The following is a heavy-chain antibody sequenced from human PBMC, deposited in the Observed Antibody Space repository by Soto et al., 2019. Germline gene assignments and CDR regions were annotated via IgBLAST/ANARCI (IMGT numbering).Heavy chain of an antibody. V-gene: IGHV4-39*01. Sequence: SETLSLTCTVSGGPISSSSYYWGWIRQPPGKGLEWIGNVYYGGSTYYNPSLKSRVTISVETSKSQFSLKLSSVTAADTAVYYCAGGDYYHSSGYYFYYYTMDVWGQATTVTVSS. CDR2: VYYGGST. CDR3: AGGDYYHSSGYYFYYYTMDV. CDR1: GGPISSSSYY. D-gene: IGHD3-22*01. J-gene: IGHJ6*02.